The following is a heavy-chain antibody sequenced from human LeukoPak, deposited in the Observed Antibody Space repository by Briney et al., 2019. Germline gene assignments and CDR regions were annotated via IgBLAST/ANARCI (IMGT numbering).Heavy chain of an antibody. Sequence: GGSLRLSCAASGFLFSSYSMHWVRQAPGNGLEWVAVISNDGSHKYYADSVKGRFIISRDNSKNPLSLQMNTLRPDDTAVFYCARDPNRLADYGGDYFDHWGQGTLVTVSS. CDR1: GFLFSSYS. D-gene: IGHD4-23*01. V-gene: IGHV3-30*04. CDR2: ISNDGSHK. CDR3: ARDPNRLADYGGDYFDH. J-gene: IGHJ4*02.